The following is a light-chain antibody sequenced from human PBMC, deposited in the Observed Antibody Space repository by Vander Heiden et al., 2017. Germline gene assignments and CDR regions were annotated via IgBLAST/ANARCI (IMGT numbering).Light chain of an antibody. Sequence: SYELTQPPSVSVSPGQTASITCSGDKVGDKYACWYQQKPGQSPVLVIDQDSKRPSGIPERFSGSNSGNTATLTISGTQAMDEADYYCQEWDSSTEVFGGGTKLTVL. V-gene: IGLV3-1*01. CDR3: QEWDSSTEV. CDR1: KVGDKY. J-gene: IGLJ3*02. CDR2: QDS.